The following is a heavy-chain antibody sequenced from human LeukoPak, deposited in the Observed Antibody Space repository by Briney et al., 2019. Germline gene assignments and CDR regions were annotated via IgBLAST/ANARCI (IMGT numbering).Heavy chain of an antibody. CDR2: ISSSSSYI. D-gene: IGHD3-22*01. CDR3: AREYYYDSSGYRDAFDI. CDR1: GFTFSSYS. V-gene: IGHV3-21*01. Sequence: GESLRLSCAASGFTFSSYSMNWVRQAPGKGLEWVSSISSSSSYIYYADSVKGRFTISRDNAKNSLYLQMNSLRAEDTAVYYCAREYYYDSSGYRDAFDIWGQGTMVTVSS. J-gene: IGHJ3*02.